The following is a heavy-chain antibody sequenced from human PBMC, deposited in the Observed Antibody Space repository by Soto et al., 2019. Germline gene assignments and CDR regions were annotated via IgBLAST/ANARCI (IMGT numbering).Heavy chain of an antibody. CDR3: ARRYGSSFDY. Sequence: QVQLQESGPGLVKPSETLSLTCTVSGGSISFYYWSWIRQPPGKGLEWIGYIYYSGSTNYNPSLKSGVTISVATSKNQFSLKLSSVTAADTAVYYCARRYGSSFDYWGQGTLVTVSS. CDR1: GGSISFYY. J-gene: IGHJ4*02. D-gene: IGHD6-13*01. V-gene: IGHV4-59*08. CDR2: IYYSGST.